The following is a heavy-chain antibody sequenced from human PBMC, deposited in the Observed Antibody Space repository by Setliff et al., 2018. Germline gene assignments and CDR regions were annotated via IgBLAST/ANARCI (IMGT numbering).Heavy chain of an antibody. V-gene: IGHV4-59*11. Sequence: SETLSLTCTVSGGSISSHYWSWIRQPPGKGLEWIGYIYYTGSTNYNPSLKSRVAISVDTAKNQFSLKLSSATAADTAVYFCARDRREIVGYDAFDIWGQGTMVTVSS. J-gene: IGHJ3*02. CDR1: GGSISSHY. CDR3: ARDRREIVGYDAFDI. CDR2: IYYTGST. D-gene: IGHD2-15*01.